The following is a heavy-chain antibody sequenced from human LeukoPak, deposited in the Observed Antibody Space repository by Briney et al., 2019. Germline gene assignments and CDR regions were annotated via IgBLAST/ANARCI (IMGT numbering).Heavy chain of an antibody. D-gene: IGHD3-22*01. V-gene: IGHV4-61*02. CDR1: GGSISSGSYY. Sequence: ASETLSLTCTVSGGSISSGSYYWSWIRQHAGKGLEWIGRIYTSGSTNYNPSLKSRVTMSVDTSKNQFSLKLSSVTAADTAVYYCARDRYYYDSSGSQFDYWGQGTLVTVSS. J-gene: IGHJ4*02. CDR3: ARDRYYYDSSGSQFDY. CDR2: IYTSGST.